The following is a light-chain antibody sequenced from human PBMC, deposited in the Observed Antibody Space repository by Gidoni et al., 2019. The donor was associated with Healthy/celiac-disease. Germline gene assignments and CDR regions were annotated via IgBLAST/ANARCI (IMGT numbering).Light chain of an antibody. V-gene: IGKV3-20*01. J-gene: IGKJ5*01. Sequence: EIVLTQSPGTLSLSPGERATLSCRASQSVSSSYLAWYQQKPGQAPRRLIYGASSRATGIPDRFSGSGSGTDFTLTISRLEPEDFAVYYCQQYGSLPSTFGQGTRLEIK. CDR2: GAS. CDR3: QQYGSLPST. CDR1: QSVSSSY.